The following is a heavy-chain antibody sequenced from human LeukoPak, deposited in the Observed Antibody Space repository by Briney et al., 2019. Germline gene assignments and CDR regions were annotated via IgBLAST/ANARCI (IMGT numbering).Heavy chain of an antibody. CDR2: IKSKSDGGTT. CDR1: GFTLSNAW. D-gene: IGHD1-1*01. J-gene: IGHJ4*02. CDR3: VTAAWNGNC. Sequence: NPGGSLRLSCAASGFTLSNAWMHWVRQAPGKGLEWVGRIKSKSDGGTTDYAAPVKDRFSMPKDDSKNTLYLQMNGLKTEDTAVYYCVTAAWNGNCWGQGTLVTVSS. V-gene: IGHV3-15*07.